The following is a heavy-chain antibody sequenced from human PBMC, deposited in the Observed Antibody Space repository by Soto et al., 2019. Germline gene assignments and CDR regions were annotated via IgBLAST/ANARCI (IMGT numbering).Heavy chain of an antibody. CDR3: ARGGHVVVVTAALDY. J-gene: IGHJ4*02. CDR1: GDTFTDYY. V-gene: IGHV1-46*01. CDR2: VNPSGGHT. Sequence: QVQLMQSGAEVKKPGASVKVSCKASGDTFTDYYIHWVRQAPGQGLEWMGTVNPSGGHTTYAQHFLGRVTMTRDTSTSTLYPELTSLTSDDTAIYYCARGGHVVVVTAALDYWGQGTLVTVSS. D-gene: IGHD2-21*02.